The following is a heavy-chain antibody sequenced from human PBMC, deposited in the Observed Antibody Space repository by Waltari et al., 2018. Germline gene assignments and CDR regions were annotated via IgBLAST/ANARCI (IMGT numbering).Heavy chain of an antibody. CDR1: GFSFSDYY. CDR2: ISMSGDAI. CDR3: VRDDNWGSLDF. V-gene: IGHV3-11*01. D-gene: IGHD1-1*01. Sequence: QVQLVESGGDLVKPGGSLRLSCAAPGFSFSDYYMTWIRQAPGKGLECVSYISMSGDAIYYADSVKGRFTISRDNARNSLYLQMNSLRADDTAVYFCVRDDNWGSLDFWGQGVLVTVSS. J-gene: IGHJ4*02.